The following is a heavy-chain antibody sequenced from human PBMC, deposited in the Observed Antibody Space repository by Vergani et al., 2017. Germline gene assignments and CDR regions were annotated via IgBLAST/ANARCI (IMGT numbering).Heavy chain of an antibody. V-gene: IGHV3-30-3*01. CDR1: GFTFSSYS. J-gene: IGHJ3*02. D-gene: IGHD2-15*01. Sequence: QVQLVESGGGVVQPGRSLRLSCAASGFTFSSYSMHWVRQAPGKGLEWVAVISYDGSNKYYADSVKGRFTISSDNSKNTLYLQMNSLRAEDTAVYYCARDSWSNAFDIWGQGTMVTVSS. CDR3: ARDSWSNAFDI. CDR2: ISYDGSNK.